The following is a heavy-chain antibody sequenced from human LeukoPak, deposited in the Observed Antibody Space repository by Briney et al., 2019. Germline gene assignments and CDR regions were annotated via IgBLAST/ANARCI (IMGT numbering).Heavy chain of an antibody. D-gene: IGHD4-11*01. CDR1: GFTFSTYG. CDR3: AKDLYSNPQIDY. Sequence: GGSLRLSCAASGFTFSTYGMHWVRQAPGKGLEWVSVISYDGSDKYYADSVKGRFTISRDNSKNTLYLQMNSLRAEDTAVYYRAKDLYSNPQIDYWGQGTLVTVSS. CDR2: ISYDGSDK. V-gene: IGHV3-30*18. J-gene: IGHJ4*02.